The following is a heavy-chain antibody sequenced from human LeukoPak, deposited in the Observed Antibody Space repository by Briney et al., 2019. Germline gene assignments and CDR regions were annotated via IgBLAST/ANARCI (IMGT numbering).Heavy chain of an antibody. CDR1: GGSISSGGYS. J-gene: IGHJ5*02. CDR2: IYHSGST. D-gene: IGHD3-22*01. V-gene: IGHV4-30-2*01. Sequence: PSETLSLTRAVSGGSISSGGYSWSWIRQPPGKGLEWIGYIYHSGSTYYNPSLKSRVTISVDRSKNQFSLKLSSVTAADTAVYYCASARGLSSGYYYGWFDPWGQGTLVTVSS. CDR3: ASARGLSSGYYYGWFDP.